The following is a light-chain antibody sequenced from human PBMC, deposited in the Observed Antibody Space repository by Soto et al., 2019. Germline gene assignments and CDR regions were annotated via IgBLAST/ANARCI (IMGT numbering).Light chain of an antibody. J-gene: IGKJ2*01. CDR2: DAS. V-gene: IGKV3-11*01. CDR3: QERSNWL. CDR1: QSVSSY. Sequence: EIVLTQSPATLSLSPGERATLSCRASQSVSSYLAWYQQKPGQAPRLLIYDASNRATGIPARFSGSGSGTVFTLTISSREPEDFAVYYWQERSNWLFGQGTKLEIK.